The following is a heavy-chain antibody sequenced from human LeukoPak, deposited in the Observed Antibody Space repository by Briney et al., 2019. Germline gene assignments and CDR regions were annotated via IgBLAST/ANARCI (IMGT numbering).Heavy chain of an antibody. J-gene: IGHJ6*02. CDR1: GGTFSSYA. CDR3: ARVLRFLEWLPSPNTYYYYGMDV. D-gene: IGHD3-3*01. V-gene: IGHV1-69*01. CDR2: IIPIFGTA. Sequence: GASVKVSCKASGGTFSSYAISWVRQAPGQGLEWMGGIIPIFGTANYAQKFQGRVTITADESTSTAYMELSSLRSEDTAVYYCARVLRFLEWLPSPNTYYYYGMDVWGRGTTVTVSS.